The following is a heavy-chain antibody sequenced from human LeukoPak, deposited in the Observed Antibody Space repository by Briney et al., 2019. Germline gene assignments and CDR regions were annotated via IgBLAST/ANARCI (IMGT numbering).Heavy chain of an antibody. D-gene: IGHD6-13*01. CDR3: ARHSSSQSIFDY. Sequence: ASVKVSCKASGYTFTSYDINWVRQATGQGLEWMGWMNPNSGNTGYAQKFQGRVTITRNTSISTAYMELSSLRSEDTAVYYCARHSSSQSIFDYWGQGTLVTVSS. V-gene: IGHV1-8*03. J-gene: IGHJ4*02. CDR2: MNPNSGNT. CDR1: GYTFTSYD.